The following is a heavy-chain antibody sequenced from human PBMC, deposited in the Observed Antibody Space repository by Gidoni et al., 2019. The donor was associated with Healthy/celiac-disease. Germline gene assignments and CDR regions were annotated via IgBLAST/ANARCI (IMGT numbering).Heavy chain of an antibody. V-gene: IGHV1-2*02. CDR2: INPNGGGT. J-gene: IGHJ6*02. D-gene: IGHD5-18*01. CDR3: ARPNGGYGYYYYGMDV. CDR1: GYTFPDYY. Sequence: QVQLVQSGAEVKKPGASVKVSCKGSGYTFPDYYLHWVRQAPGQGLEWMGWINPNGGGTNYAQNFHGRVSMTRDTSISTAYMELSSLRSDDTAVYYCARPNGGYGYYYYGMDVWGQGTTVTVSS.